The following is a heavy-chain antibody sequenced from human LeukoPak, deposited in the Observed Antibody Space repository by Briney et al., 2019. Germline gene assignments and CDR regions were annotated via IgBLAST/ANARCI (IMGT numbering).Heavy chain of an antibody. Sequence: GGSLRLSCAASGFTFSSYSMNWVRQAPGKGLEWVSYISSSSTIYYADSVKGRFTISRDNAKNSLYLQMNSLRAEDTAVYYCARARGAWIVVVDYWGQGTLVTVSS. CDR1: GFTFSSYS. CDR2: ISSSSTI. CDR3: ARARGAWIVVVDY. V-gene: IGHV3-48*01. J-gene: IGHJ4*02. D-gene: IGHD3-22*01.